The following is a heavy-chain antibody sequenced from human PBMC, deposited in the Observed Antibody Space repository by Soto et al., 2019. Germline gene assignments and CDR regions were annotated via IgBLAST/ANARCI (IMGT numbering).Heavy chain of an antibody. CDR3: VRTSLVVAAATREDY. D-gene: IGHD2-15*01. J-gene: IGHJ4*02. CDR1: GCNFISYW. Sequence: GGSLRLSSTASGCNFISYWMHWVRQAPGKGLVWVSRINSDGSSTSYADSVKGRFTISRDNAKNTLYLQMNSLRAEDTAVYYCVRTSLVVAAATREDYWGQGTLVTVSS. V-gene: IGHV3-74*01. CDR2: INSDGSST.